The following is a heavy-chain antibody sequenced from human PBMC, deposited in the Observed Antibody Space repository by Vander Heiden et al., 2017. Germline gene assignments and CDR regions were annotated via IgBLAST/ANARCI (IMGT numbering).Heavy chain of an antibody. V-gene: IGHV4-39*01. CDR3: ARQTTMVRGVKGFDP. Sequence: QLQLQESGPGLVKPSETLSLTCTVSGGPISSSSYSWGWIRQPPGKGLEWIGSIYYSGSTYYNPSLKSRVTISVDTSKNQFSLKLSSVTAADTAVYYCARQTTMVRGVKGFDPWGQGTLVTVSS. J-gene: IGHJ5*02. CDR2: IYYSGST. D-gene: IGHD3-10*01. CDR1: GGPISSSSYS.